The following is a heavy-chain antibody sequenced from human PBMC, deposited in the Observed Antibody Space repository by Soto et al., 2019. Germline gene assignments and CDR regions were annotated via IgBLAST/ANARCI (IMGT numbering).Heavy chain of an antibody. J-gene: IGHJ4*02. Sequence: PGGSLRLSCAASGFTFSNYAMNWVRQAPGKGLEWVSVISGSGGSTYHADSVKGRFTVSRDNSKNTLYLQMNRLRAEDTAVYYCAHFDWFIDYWGQGTLVTVSS. D-gene: IGHD3-9*01. CDR3: AHFDWFIDY. CDR1: GFTFSNYA. CDR2: ISGSGGST. V-gene: IGHV3-23*01.